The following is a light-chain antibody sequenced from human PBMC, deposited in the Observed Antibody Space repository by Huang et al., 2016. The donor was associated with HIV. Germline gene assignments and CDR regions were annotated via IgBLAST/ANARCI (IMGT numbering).Light chain of an antibody. Sequence: DIVMTQSPDSLAVSLGERATINCKSSQSVLYSSNNKNYLDWYQQKPGQPPKLPIYWASTRESGVPDLVSGSGSGTDFTLTISSLQAEDVAVYYCQQYYSTPLTFGPGTKVDIK. J-gene: IGKJ3*01. CDR3: QQYYSTPLT. CDR2: WAS. V-gene: IGKV4-1*01. CDR1: QSVLYSSNNKNY.